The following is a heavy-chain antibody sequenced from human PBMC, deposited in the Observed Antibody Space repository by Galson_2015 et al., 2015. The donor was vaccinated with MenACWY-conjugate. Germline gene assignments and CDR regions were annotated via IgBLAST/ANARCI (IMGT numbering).Heavy chain of an antibody. V-gene: IGHV1-69*04. CDR1: GVTDTAYA. CDR2: IIPVLGIP. J-gene: IGHJ6*03. Sequence: SVKVSCKASGVTDTAYAITWVRQAPGQGLEWMGRIIPVLGIPNHAQKFQGRVTITADKSTSTVYMDLSSLRSEDAADYYCARVGTHHYYSMDVWCQGTTVTVSS. CDR3: ARVGTHHYYSMDV.